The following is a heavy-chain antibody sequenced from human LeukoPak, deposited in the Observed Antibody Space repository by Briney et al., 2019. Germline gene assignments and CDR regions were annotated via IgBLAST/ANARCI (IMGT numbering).Heavy chain of an antibody. V-gene: IGHV4-34*01. CDR1: GGSFSGYY. D-gene: IGHD3-16*02. CDR2: INHSGST. Sequence: SETLSLTCAVYGGSFSGYYWSWIRQPPGKGLEWIGEINHSGSTNYNPSLKSRVTISVDTSKNQFSLMLSSVTAADTAVYYCARAGSYRYKPICDYWGQGTLVTVSS. CDR3: ARAGSYRYKPICDY. J-gene: IGHJ4*02.